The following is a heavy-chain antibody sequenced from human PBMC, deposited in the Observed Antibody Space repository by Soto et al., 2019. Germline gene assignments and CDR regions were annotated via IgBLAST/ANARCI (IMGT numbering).Heavy chain of an antibody. CDR1: GGTFSSYA. V-gene: IGHV1-69*13. Sequence: GASVKVSCKASGGTFSSYAISWVRQAPGQGLEWMGGIIPIFGTANYAQKFQGRVTITADESTSTAYMELSSLRSEDTAVYYCARAYSDFWSGYYTAYYYGMDVWGQGTTVTVSS. CDR2: IIPIFGTA. J-gene: IGHJ6*02. D-gene: IGHD3-3*01. CDR3: ARAYSDFWSGYYTAYYYGMDV.